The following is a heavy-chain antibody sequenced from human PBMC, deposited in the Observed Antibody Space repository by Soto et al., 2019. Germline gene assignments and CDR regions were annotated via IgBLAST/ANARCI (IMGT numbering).Heavy chain of an antibody. CDR2: ISWNSGSI. CDR1: GFTFDDYA. D-gene: IGHD3-16*01. CDR3: AKDMEGGAEGGYYYYGMDV. V-gene: IGHV3-9*01. Sequence: HPGGSLRLSCAASGFTFDDYAMHWVRQAPGKGLEWVSGISWNSGSIGYADSVKGRFTISRDNAKNSLYLQMNSLRAEDTALYYCAKDMEGGAEGGYYYYGMDVWGQGTTVTVSS. J-gene: IGHJ6*02.